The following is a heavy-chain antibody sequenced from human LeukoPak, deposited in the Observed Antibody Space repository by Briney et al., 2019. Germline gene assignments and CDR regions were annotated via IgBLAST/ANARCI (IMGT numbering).Heavy chain of an antibody. Sequence: KPSETLSLTCTVSGGSISSGTYYWGWIRQPRGKGLEWIGSIYNSGSTYYNPSLKSRVTISVDTSKNQFSLKLSSVTAADTAVYYCASYDFWSGYTYDHWGQGTLVTVSS. CDR1: GGSISSGTYY. J-gene: IGHJ4*02. D-gene: IGHD3-3*01. CDR3: ASYDFWSGYTYDH. CDR2: IYNSGST. V-gene: IGHV4-39*01.